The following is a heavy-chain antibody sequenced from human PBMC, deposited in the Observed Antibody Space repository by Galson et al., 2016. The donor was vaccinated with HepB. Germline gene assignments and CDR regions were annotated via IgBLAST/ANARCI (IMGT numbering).Heavy chain of an antibody. J-gene: IGHJ6*02. D-gene: IGHD3-10*01. V-gene: IGHV3-48*02. CDR2: ISSGSTI. CDR3: ARDATIGAQFYYYYGMDV. Sequence: SLRLSCADSGFSFSTNNMNWVRQAPGKGLEWVSYISSGSTIYYADSVKGRFTISRANAKNSLYLQMNSLRDEDTAVYYCARDATIGAQFYYYYGMDVCGQGTTVTLSS. CDR1: GFSFSTNN.